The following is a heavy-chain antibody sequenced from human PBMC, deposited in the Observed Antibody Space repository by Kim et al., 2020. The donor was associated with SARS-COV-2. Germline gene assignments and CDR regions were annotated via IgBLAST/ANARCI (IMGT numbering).Heavy chain of an antibody. Sequence: YVDSVKGRFTIARDNADNSLYLQMNSLRAEDTAVYYCARAGSGLKYFDYWGQGTLVTVSS. CDR3: ARAGSGLKYFDY. D-gene: IGHD6-19*01. V-gene: IGHV3-7*03. J-gene: IGHJ4*02.